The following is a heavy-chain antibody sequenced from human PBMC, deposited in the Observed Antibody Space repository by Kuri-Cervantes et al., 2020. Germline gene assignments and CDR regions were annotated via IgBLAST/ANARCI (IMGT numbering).Heavy chain of an antibody. CDR1: GFTFSSYA. J-gene: IGHJ4*02. V-gene: IGHV3-23*01. Sequence: GESLKISCTASGFTFSSYAMSWVRQAPGKGLEWVSGIGGSGGSTYYVDSVKGRFTISRDNSKNTLSLQMKSLRAEDTAVYYCCRNNSGWLGDYWGQGTLVTVSS. CDR2: IGGSGGST. CDR3: CRNNSGWLGDY. D-gene: IGHD6-13*01.